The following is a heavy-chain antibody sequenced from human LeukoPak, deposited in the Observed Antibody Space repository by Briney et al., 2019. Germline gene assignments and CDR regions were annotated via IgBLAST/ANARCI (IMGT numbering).Heavy chain of an antibody. J-gene: IGHJ6*02. Sequence: GGSLRLSCTASGFTFSRFAMHWVRQAPGKGLEWVSLITNSGVTTHYADSVKGRFTISRDNSRSTLYLQLTSLRADDTALYYCAKARLYCSSATCSDHPATLTGMDVWGQGTTVTVSS. CDR3: AKARLYCSSATCSDHPATLTGMDV. CDR2: ITNSGVTT. CDR1: GFTFSRFA. V-gene: IGHV3-23*01. D-gene: IGHD2-2*01.